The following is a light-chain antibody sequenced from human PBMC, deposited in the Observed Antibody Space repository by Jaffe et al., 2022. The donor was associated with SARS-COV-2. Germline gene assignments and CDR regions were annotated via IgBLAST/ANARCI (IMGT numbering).Light chain of an antibody. CDR1: NIRTRR. J-gene: IGLJ2*01. CDR3: QVSDTTGDLPVV. CDR2: NVN. V-gene: IGLV3-21*04. Sequence: SYAVTQPPSLSAAPGETARITCGGNNIRTRRVHWYLQRPGQAPVLLIYNVNNRPSGIPERFSGSISWSTATLTVSTVEAGDEAAYFCQVSDTTGDLPVVFGGGTQLTVL.